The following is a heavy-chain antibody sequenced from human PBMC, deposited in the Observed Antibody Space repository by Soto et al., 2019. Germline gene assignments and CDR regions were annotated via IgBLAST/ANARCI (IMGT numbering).Heavy chain of an antibody. CDR2: IFSNDEK. J-gene: IGHJ5*02. CDR1: GFSLSTAGVG. CDR3: ASAYSSSWYWFDP. V-gene: IGHV2-26*01. D-gene: IGHD6-13*01. Sequence: QVTVKESGPVLVKPTETLTLTCTVSGFSLSTAGVGVSWIRQPPGKALEWLAHIFSNDEKSYSTSLKSRPTISQDTSKSHVVLTMTNMDPVDTATYYCASAYSSSWYWFDPWGQGTLVPVSS.